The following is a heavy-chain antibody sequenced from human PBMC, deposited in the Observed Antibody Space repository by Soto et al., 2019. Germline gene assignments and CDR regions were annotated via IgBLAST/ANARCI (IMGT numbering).Heavy chain of an antibody. CDR2: INHSGST. J-gene: IGHJ4*02. CDR1: GGSFSGYY. Sequence: SETLSLTCAVYGGSFSGYYWTWIRQPPEKGLEWIGEINHSGSTKYNPSLKSRVSISVDTSKNQFSLKLRSVTAADTAVYYCARGFFVMVAFGGDAPDNYFCDSWSLGPRVTAPQ. CDR3: ARGFFVMVAFGGDAPDNYFCDS. V-gene: IGHV4-34*01. D-gene: IGHD2-15*01.